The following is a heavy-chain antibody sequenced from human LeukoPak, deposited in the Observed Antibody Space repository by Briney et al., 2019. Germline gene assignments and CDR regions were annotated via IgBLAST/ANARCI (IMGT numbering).Heavy chain of an antibody. J-gene: IGHJ4*02. Sequence: GGSLRLSCAASGFTFSTYWMHWVRRAPGKGLVWVSRINSDGSTTTYADSVKGRFTISRDNSKNTLYLQMNSLRAEDTAVYYCARGGSSGYDYEAFDYWGQGTLVTVSS. V-gene: IGHV3-74*01. CDR2: INSDGSTT. D-gene: IGHD5-12*01. CDR1: GFTFSTYW. CDR3: ARGGSSGYDYEAFDY.